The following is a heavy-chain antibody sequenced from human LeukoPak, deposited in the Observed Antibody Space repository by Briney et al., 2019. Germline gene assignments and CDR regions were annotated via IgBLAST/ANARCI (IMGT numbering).Heavy chain of an antibody. CDR2: IRSKIYGWTP. Sequence: GGSLRLSCEASGFTFNNYWMTWVRQAPGKGLEWVGFIRSKIYGWTPEYAASVKGRFTISRDDSKGIAYLQMNSLKTEDTAVYYCTRDQTPYYWGQGTLVTVSS. J-gene: IGHJ4*02. CDR1: GFTFNNYW. CDR3: TRDQTPYY. V-gene: IGHV3-49*04.